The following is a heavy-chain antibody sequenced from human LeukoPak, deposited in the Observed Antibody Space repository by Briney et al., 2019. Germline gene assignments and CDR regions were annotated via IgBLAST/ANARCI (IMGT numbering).Heavy chain of an antibody. Sequence: WGSLSLSCAVSGCTFSGYSMSWVRQPPGKGLEWVSSISSSSSNIYYADSVKGRFTISRDNAKNSLYLQMNSLRAEDTAVYYWARGPSPTNFDYWGQGTLVTVSS. D-gene: IGHD5-12*01. CDR3: ARGPSPTNFDY. J-gene: IGHJ4*02. CDR2: ISSSSSNI. CDR1: GCTFSGYS. V-gene: IGHV3-21*01.